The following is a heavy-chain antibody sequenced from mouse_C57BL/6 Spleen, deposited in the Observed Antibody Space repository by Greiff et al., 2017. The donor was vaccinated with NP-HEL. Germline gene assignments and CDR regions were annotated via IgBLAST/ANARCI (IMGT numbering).Heavy chain of an antibody. CDR2: INYDGSST. Sequence: EVQLQESEGGLVQPGSSMKLSCTASGFTFSDYYMAWVRQVPEKGLEWVANINYDGSSTYYLDSLKSRFIISRDNAKNILYLQMSSLKSEDTATYYCARHYEYFDYWGQGTTLTVSS. CDR1: GFTFSDYY. J-gene: IGHJ2*01. V-gene: IGHV5-16*01. D-gene: IGHD2-4*01. CDR3: ARHYEYFDY.